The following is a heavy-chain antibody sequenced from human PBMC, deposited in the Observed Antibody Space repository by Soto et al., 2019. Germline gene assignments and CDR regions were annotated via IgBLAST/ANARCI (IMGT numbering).Heavy chain of an antibody. J-gene: IGHJ4*02. D-gene: IGHD6-19*01. CDR3: ARDRSSGWPGSFDS. Sequence: PGGSLTLSCTISGFTFSSDWMSWVRQAPGKGLELVANINQHGSEKNYVDSVEGRFAISRDNAKNSLYLQMKSLRAEDTAVYYCARDRSSGWPGSFDSWGQGTLVTVSS. CDR1: GFTFSSDW. V-gene: IGHV3-7*03. CDR2: INQHGSEK.